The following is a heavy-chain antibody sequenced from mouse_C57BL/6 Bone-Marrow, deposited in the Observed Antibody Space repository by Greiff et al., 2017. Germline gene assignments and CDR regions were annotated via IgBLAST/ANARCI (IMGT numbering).Heavy chain of an antibody. CDR2: IDPSDSYT. CDR3: ASKYYAMDY. V-gene: IGHV1-69*01. CDR1: GYTFTSYW. Sequence: VQLQQPGAELVMPGASVKLSCKASGYTFTSYWMHWVKRRPGQGLEWIGEIDPSDSYTNYNQKFKGKSTLTVDKSSSTAYMQLSSLTSEDSAVYYCASKYYAMDYWGQGTSVTVSS. J-gene: IGHJ4*01.